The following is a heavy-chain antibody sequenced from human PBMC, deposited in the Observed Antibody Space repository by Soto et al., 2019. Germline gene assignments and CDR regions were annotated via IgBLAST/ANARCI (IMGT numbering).Heavy chain of an antibody. CDR2: INPNSGAT. Sequence: ASVKVSCKASGYTFTGYFMHWVRQAPGEGLEWMGWINPNSGATKYAPKFQGRVTMTRDTSNRTAYLELSRLTSDDTAIYYCASGGGTTLAPLPWGQGTPVTVYS. CDR3: ASGGGTTLAPLP. D-gene: IGHD3-16*01. CDR1: GYTFTGYF. V-gene: IGHV1-2*02. J-gene: IGHJ5*02.